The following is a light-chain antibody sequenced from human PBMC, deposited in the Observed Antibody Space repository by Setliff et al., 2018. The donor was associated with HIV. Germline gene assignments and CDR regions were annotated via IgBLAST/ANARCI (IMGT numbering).Light chain of an antibody. CDR3: SSYAITNTLP. CDR2: EVR. V-gene: IGLV2-14*01. CDR1: SSDVGGYSY. Sequence: SALTQPASVSGSPGQSITISCTGTSSDVGGYSYVSWYQQHPGKAPKLIIYEVRNRPSGVSNRFSGSKSGNTASLTISGLQAEDEGDYYCSSYAITNTLPFGTGTKVTVL. J-gene: IGLJ1*01.